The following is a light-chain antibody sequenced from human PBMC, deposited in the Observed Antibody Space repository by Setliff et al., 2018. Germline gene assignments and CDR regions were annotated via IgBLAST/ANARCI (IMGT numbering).Light chain of an antibody. CDR2: DVT. V-gene: IGLV2-14*01. J-gene: IGLJ1*01. Sequence: QSVLTQPASVSGSPGQSITISRTGTTSDVGGYNYVSWYQQHPGKAPKLMIYDVTNRPSGVSNRFSGSKSGNTASLTISGLQAEDEADYYCTSYTSTFNYVFGTGTKVTVL. CDR3: TSYTSTFNYV. CDR1: TSDVGGYNY.